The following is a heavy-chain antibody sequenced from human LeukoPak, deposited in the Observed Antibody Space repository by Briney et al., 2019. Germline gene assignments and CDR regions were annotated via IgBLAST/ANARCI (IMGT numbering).Heavy chain of an antibody. CDR1: GLTFNDYS. CDR2: ISGDSTYT. J-gene: IGHJ4*02. D-gene: IGHD2-21*01. Sequence: PGGSLRLSCAASGLTFNDYSMNWVRQAPGKGLEWVSSISGDSTYTYYTDSVKGRFTISRDNARNSLFLQMNSLRVEDTAVYYCARDSGGDDYFDYWGQGTLVTVSS. CDR3: ARDSGGDDYFDY. V-gene: IGHV3-21*01.